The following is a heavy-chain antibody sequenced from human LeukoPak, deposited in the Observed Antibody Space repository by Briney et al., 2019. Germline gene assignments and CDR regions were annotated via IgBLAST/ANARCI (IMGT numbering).Heavy chain of an antibody. Sequence: GGSLRLSCAASGFTFSSYAMYWVRQAPGKGLEWVSGIFGSGGSTHYADSVKVPFTISRDNSKNTVYLQMNSLRAEDTAVYYCAKTTTGYSSGRFPGWPVDYWGQGTLVTVSS. J-gene: IGHJ4*02. CDR3: AKTTTGYSSGRFPGWPVDY. V-gene: IGHV3-23*01. CDR1: GFTFSSYA. D-gene: IGHD6-19*01. CDR2: IFGSGGST.